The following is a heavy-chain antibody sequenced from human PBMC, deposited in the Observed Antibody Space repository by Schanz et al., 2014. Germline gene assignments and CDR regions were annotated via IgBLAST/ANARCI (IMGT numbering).Heavy chain of an antibody. D-gene: IGHD5-18*01. Sequence: HLVESGGGLIQPGGSLRLSCAASGFTVSDHYMTWVRQAPGKGLEWVSVIYSGGSTYYADFVKGRFTISRDNSKNTLYLQMNSLRAEDTALYYCASERGYSYGYGAFDIWGQGTMVTVSS. CDR1: GFTVSDHY. CDR3: ASERGYSYGYGAFDI. J-gene: IGHJ3*02. V-gene: IGHV3-53*01. CDR2: IYSGGST.